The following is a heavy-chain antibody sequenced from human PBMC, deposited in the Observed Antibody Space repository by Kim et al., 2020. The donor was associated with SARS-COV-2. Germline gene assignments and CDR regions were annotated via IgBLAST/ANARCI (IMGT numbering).Heavy chain of an antibody. D-gene: IGHD3-16*01. CDR3: ASRVQLGESLWARAWIDY. J-gene: IGHJ4*02. CDR2: ISYDGSNK. Sequence: LSLTCAASGFTFSSYAMHWVRQAPGKGLEWVAVISYDGSNKYYADSVKGRFTISRDNSKNTLYLQMNSLRAEDTAVYYCASRVQLGESLWARAWIDYWGQGTLVTVSS. CDR1: GFTFSSYA. V-gene: IGHV3-30*04.